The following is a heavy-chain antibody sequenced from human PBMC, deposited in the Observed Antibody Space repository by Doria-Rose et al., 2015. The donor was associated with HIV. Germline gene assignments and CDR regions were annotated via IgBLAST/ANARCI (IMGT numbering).Heavy chain of an antibody. V-gene: IGHV1-3*01. D-gene: IGHD2-2*01. CDR2: INVDNGNT. CDR3: AKDRVRVVPAATTLDF. Sequence: QVQLVQSGAEVKKPGASVRVSCKASGYTFTRYAMHWVRQAPGQRPEWMGWINVDNGNTAYSQKFQGRLTITRDTSASTAYMELSSMTSDDTAVYYCAKDRVRVVPAATTLDFWGQGTLVTVSS. CDR1: GYTFTRYA. J-gene: IGHJ4*02.